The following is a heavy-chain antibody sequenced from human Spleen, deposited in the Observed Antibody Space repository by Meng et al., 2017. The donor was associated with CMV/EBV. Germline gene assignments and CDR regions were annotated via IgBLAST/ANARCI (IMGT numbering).Heavy chain of an antibody. J-gene: IGHJ6*02. CDR2: ISRDGDRT. Sequence: GGSLRLSCAASGFTFTNYAMHWVRQAPGKGLEWVSLISRDGDRTYNADSVKGRFTISRDNSKNSLYLQMNSLRTEDTAMYYCVKALFNSDYGMDVWGQGTTVTVSS. V-gene: IGHV3-43D*03. CDR3: VKALFNSDYGMDV. D-gene: IGHD3-10*01. CDR1: GFTFTNYA.